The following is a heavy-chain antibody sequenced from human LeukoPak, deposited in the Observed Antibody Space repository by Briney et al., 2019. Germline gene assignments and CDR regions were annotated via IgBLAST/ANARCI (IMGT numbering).Heavy chain of an antibody. CDR1: SGSLSGYS. J-gene: IGHJ4*02. D-gene: IGHD4-17*01. CDR2: IHHSGST. Sequence: SETLSLTCAVSSGSLSGYSWGWIRQAPGKGLDWIGEIHHSGSTTYNSSLKNRVTISLDKPKSQFSLILTSVTAADTAVYYCTRQSGTVTPIDYWGQGILSPSPQ. V-gene: IGHV4-34*01. CDR3: TRQSGTVTPIDY.